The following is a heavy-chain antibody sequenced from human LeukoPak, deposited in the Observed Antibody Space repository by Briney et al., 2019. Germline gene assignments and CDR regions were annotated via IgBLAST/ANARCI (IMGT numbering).Heavy chain of an antibody. Sequence: GESLKISCKGSGYSFTSYWIGWVRQMPGKGLEWMGIIYPVDSKTRYSPSFQGQVTISADKSINTAYLQWNSLKASDTAIYYCTRLTKNYSSSWLGCFDPWGQGTLVTVSS. CDR3: TRLTKNYSSSWLGCFDP. CDR2: IYPVDSKT. J-gene: IGHJ5*02. CDR1: GYSFTSYW. V-gene: IGHV5-51*01. D-gene: IGHD6-13*01.